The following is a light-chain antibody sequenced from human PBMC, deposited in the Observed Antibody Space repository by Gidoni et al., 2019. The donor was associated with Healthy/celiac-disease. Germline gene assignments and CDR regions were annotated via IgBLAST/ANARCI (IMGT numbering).Light chain of an antibody. Sequence: FMLTQPHPASESPGNTVTISCTGSSGSIASNYVQWYQQRPGSAPPTVIYEDNQRPSGVPDRFSGSIDSSSNAASLTISGLKTEDEADYYCQSYDSSNHRVVFGGGTKLTVL. CDR1: SGSIASNY. J-gene: IGLJ2*01. CDR2: EDN. V-gene: IGLV6-57*02. CDR3: QSYDSSNHRVV.